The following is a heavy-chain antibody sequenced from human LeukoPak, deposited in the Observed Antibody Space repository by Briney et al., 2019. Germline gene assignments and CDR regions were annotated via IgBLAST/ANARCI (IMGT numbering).Heavy chain of an antibody. V-gene: IGHV4-30-4*01. D-gene: IGHD5-12*01. J-gene: IGHJ5*02. Sequence: SQTLSLTCTVSGGSISSGDYYWSLIRQPPGKGLEWIGYIYYSGSTYYNPSLKSRVTISVDTSKNQFSLKLSSVTAADTAVYYCARLFYSGYGQFDPWGQGTLVTVSS. CDR3: ARLFYSGYGQFDP. CDR2: IYYSGST. CDR1: GGSISSGDYY.